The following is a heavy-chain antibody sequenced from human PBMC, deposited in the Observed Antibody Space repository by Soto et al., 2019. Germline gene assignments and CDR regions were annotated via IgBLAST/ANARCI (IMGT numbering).Heavy chain of an antibody. Sequence: GGSLRLSCAASGFTFSSYAMSWVRQAPGKGLEWVSAISGSGGSTYYADSVKGRFTISRDNSKNTLYLQMNSLRAEDTAVYYCAKDLALLWFGEYYFDYWGQGTLVTVSS. D-gene: IGHD3-10*01. CDR1: GFTFSSYA. V-gene: IGHV3-23*01. J-gene: IGHJ4*02. CDR2: ISGSGGST. CDR3: AKDLALLWFGEYYFDY.